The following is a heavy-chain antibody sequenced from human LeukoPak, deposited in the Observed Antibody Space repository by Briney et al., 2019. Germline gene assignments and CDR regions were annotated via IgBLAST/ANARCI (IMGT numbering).Heavy chain of an antibody. D-gene: IGHD3-10*01. J-gene: IGHJ4*02. Sequence: PGGSLRLSCAASGFTFSSYGMHWVRQAPGKGLEWVAVISYDGSKKYYADSYVDSVKGRFTISRDNSKNTLCLQMNSLRAEDTAVYYCAKGYGSGSYSDYWGQGTLVTVSS. CDR1: GFTFSSYG. CDR2: ISYDGSKK. V-gene: IGHV3-30*18. CDR3: AKGYGSGSYSDY.